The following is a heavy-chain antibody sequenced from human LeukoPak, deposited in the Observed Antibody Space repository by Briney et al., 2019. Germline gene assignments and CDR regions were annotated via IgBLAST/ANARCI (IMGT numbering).Heavy chain of an antibody. V-gene: IGHV3-30*04. Sequence: GSLRLSCAASGFTFSSYAMHWVRQAPGKGLEWVAVISYDGSNKYYADSVKGRFTISRDNSKNTLYLQMNSLRAEDTAVYYCARDLRDYLAGYYYYGMDVWGQGTTVTVSS. J-gene: IGHJ6*02. CDR1: GFTFSSYA. CDR2: ISYDGSNK. D-gene: IGHD4-17*01. CDR3: ARDLRDYLAGYYYYGMDV.